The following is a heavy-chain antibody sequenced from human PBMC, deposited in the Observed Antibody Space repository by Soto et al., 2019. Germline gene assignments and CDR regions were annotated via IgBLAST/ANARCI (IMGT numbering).Heavy chain of an antibody. CDR3: ARGRGGITIFGVVIPPNWCDP. V-gene: IGHV4-30-4*01. J-gene: IGHJ5*02. CDR2: IYYSGST. Sequence: QVQLQESGPGLVKPSQTLSLTCTVSGGSISSGDYYWRWIRQPPGKGLEWIGYIYYSGSTYYNPSIKRRVTKTVDTSKNQCSQKLSAVTAAETAVYYCARGRGGITIFGVVIPPNWCDPWGQGTLVTVSS. CDR1: GGSISSGDYY. D-gene: IGHD3-3*01.